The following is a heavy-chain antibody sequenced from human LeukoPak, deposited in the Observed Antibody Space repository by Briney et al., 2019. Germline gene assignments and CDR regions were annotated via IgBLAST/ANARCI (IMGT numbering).Heavy chain of an antibody. J-gene: IGHJ3*02. CDR3: ADESRGYSYGRADAFDI. CDR1: GGTFSSYA. Sequence: ASVKVSCKASGGTFSSYAISWVRQAPGQGLEWMGRIIPILGIANYAQKFQGRVTITADKSTSTAYMELSSLRSEDTAVYYCADESRGYSYGRADAFDIWGQGTMVTVFS. CDR2: IIPILGIA. V-gene: IGHV1-69*04. D-gene: IGHD5-18*01.